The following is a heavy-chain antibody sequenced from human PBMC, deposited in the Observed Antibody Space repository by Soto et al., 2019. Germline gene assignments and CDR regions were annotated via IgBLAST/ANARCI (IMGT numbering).Heavy chain of an antibody. J-gene: IGHJ4*02. D-gene: IGHD2-2*01. V-gene: IGHV3-7*01. CDR3: ARAYIVVVPAALDY. CDR2: IKQDGSEK. Sequence: EVQLVESGGGLVQPGGSLRLSCAASGFTFSSYWMSWVRQAPGKGLEWVANIKQDGSEKYYVDSVKGRFTISRDNAKNSLYLQMNRLRAEDTAVYYCARAYIVVVPAALDYWGQGTLVTVYS. CDR1: GFTFSSYW.